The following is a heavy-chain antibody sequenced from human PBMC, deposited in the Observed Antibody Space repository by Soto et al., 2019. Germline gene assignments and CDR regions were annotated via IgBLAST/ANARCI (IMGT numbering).Heavy chain of an antibody. Sequence: SETLSLTCAVYGGSFSGYYWSWIRQPPGKGLEWIGEINHSGSTNYNPSLKSRVTISVDTSKNQFSLKLSSVTAADTAVYYCARACAYYYYGMAVCGQGTKVTVSS. CDR2: INHSGST. CDR1: GGSFSGYY. CDR3: ARACAYYYYGMAV. V-gene: IGHV4-34*01. J-gene: IGHJ6*02.